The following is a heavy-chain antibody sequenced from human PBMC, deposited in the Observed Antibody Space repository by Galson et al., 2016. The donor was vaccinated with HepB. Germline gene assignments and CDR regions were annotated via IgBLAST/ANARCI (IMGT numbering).Heavy chain of an antibody. J-gene: IGHJ3*01. CDR3: ARQDKAGLVNF. CDR2: IYYSGTT. D-gene: IGHD3/OR15-3a*01. CDR1: GGSISSSSYF. V-gene: IGHV4-39*01. Sequence: ETLSLTCTVSGGSISSSSYFWAWIRQPPGKGLDWIGSIYYSGTTHYNPSLQSRVSISVDTAKNQFSLTLNSVAAADAALYTCARQDKAGLVNFWGQGTMVIVSS.